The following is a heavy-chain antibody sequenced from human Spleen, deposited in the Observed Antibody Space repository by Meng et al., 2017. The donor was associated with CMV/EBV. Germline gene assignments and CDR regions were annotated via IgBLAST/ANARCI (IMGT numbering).Heavy chain of an antibody. D-gene: IGHD1-26*01. V-gene: IGHV4-34*01. CDR1: WSVGDYT. J-gene: IGHJ3*02. CDR2: INPSGST. Sequence: WSVGDYTWNWCRQPPGKGLEWIGEINPSGSTNYNPSLKSRVTISVDKSKNQFSLKLSSVTAADTAVYYCARVAIVVGATSMFAFDIWGQGTMVTVSS. CDR3: ARVAIVVGATSMFAFDI.